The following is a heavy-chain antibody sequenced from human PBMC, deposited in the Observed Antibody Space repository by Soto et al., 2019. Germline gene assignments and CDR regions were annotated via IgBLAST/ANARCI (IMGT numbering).Heavy chain of an antibody. V-gene: IGHV3-49*03. J-gene: IGHJ4*02. D-gene: IGHD3-16*01. CDR3: VSWVSAHFDY. CDR1: GFTFGAYA. Sequence: GGSLRLSCTASGFTFGAYAMSWLRQAPGKGLEWVGFIRSKAYSATTHYADSVKGRFTISRDNSRNTLHLQMHDLRADDTALYYCVSWVSAHFDYWGQGTVVTVSS. CDR2: IRSKAYSATT.